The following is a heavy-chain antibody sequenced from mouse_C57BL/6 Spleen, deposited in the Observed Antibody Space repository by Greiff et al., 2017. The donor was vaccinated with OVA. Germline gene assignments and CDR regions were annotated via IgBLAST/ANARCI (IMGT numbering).Heavy chain of an antibody. CDR2: IDPNSGGT. CDR3: ARRETGTHYAMDY. CDR1: GYTFTSYW. V-gene: IGHV1-72*01. D-gene: IGHD4-1*01. Sequence: QVQLKQPGAELVKPGASVKLSCKASGYTFTSYWMHWVKQRPGRGLEWIGRIDPNSGGTKYNEKFKSKATLTVDKPSSTAYMQLSSLTSEDSAVYYCARRETGTHYAMDYWGQGTSVTVSS. J-gene: IGHJ4*01.